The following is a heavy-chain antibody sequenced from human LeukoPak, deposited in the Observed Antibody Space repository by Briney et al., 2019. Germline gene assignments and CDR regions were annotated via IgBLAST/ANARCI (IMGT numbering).Heavy chain of an antibody. V-gene: IGHV1-3*01. J-gene: IGHJ3*02. Sequence: ASVKVSCKASGYTFTSYAMHWVRQAPGQRLEWMGWINAGNGNTKYSQKFQGRVTMTRDTSTSTVYMELSSLRSEDTAVYYCAREYYGDSRLESFDIWGQGTMVTVSS. CDR2: INAGNGNT. CDR1: GYTFTSYA. D-gene: IGHD4-17*01. CDR3: AREYYGDSRLESFDI.